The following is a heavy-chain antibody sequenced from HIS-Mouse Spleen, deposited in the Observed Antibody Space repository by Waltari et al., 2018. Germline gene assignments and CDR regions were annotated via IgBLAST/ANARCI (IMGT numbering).Heavy chain of an antibody. J-gene: IGHJ4*02. CDR3: ARMGPASGRYGDY. CDR2: INHSGST. CDR1: GGSFSGYY. D-gene: IGHD1-26*01. Sequence: QVQLQQWGAGLLKPSETLSLTCAVYGGSFSGYYWSWIRQPPGKGLEWIGEINHSGSTNYNPSLKSRVTISVDTSKNQFSLKLSSVTAADTAVYYCARMGPASGRYGDYWGQGTLVTVSS. V-gene: IGHV4-34*01.